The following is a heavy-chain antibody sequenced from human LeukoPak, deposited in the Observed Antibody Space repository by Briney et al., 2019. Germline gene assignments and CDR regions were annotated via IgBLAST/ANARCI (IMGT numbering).Heavy chain of an antibody. CDR1: GSTFTNAR. CDR2: IKSKSDGGTT. D-gene: IGHD3-10*01. Sequence: GGSLRLSCAASGSTFTNARMNWVRQAPGKGLEWIGRIKSKSDGGTTDYAAPVKGRFTISRDDPKITLYLQMNSLKTEDTAVYYCAHGLWHYDAFDVWGQGTMVTVSS. J-gene: IGHJ3*01. V-gene: IGHV3-15*01. CDR3: AHGLWHYDAFDV.